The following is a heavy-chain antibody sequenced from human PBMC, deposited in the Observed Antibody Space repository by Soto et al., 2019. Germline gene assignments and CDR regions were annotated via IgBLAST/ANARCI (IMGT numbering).Heavy chain of an antibody. V-gene: IGHV5-51*01. CDR2: IYPGDYDT. CDR3: ARHLVGYDFWSGYYTGGGGMDV. J-gene: IGHJ6*02. CDR1: GYSFTSYW. Sequence: GESLKISCKGSGYSFTSYWIGWVRQMPGKGLEWMGIIYPGDYDTRYSPSFQGQVTISADKSISTAYLQWSSLKASDTAMYYCARHLVGYDFWSGYYTGGGGMDVWGQGTTVTVS. D-gene: IGHD3-3*01.